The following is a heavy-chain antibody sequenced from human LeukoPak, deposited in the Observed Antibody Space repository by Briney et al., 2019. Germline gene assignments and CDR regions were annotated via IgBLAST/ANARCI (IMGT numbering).Heavy chain of an antibody. D-gene: IGHD4-4*01. V-gene: IGHV3-9*01. J-gene: IGHJ4*02. Sequence: GGSLRLPCAASGFTFDDYAMYWVRQAPGKGLEWVSGISWNSGSIGYADSVKGRFTISRDNAKNSLYLQMNSLRAEDTALYYCAKALDYSNGDYWGQGTLVTVSS. CDR1: GFTFDDYA. CDR2: ISWNSGSI. CDR3: AKALDYSNGDY.